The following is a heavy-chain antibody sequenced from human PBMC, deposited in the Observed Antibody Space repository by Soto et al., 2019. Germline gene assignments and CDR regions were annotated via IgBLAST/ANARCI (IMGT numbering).Heavy chain of an antibody. J-gene: IGHJ4*02. V-gene: IGHV4-39*01. CDR2: IYYSGRT. D-gene: IGHD2-21*02. CDR3: ARQRTTVVTQAYFDH. Sequence: SETLSLTCIVSGESISSSSYYWGWIRQPPGKGLEWIGSIYYSGRTHYNPSFKSRVTISIDTSKNQFSLKLSSVTATDTAVYYCARQRTTVVTQAYFDHWGQGALVTVSS. CDR1: GESISSSSYY.